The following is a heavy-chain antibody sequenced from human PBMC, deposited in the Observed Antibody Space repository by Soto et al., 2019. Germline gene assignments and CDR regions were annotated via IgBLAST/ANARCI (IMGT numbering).Heavy chain of an antibody. V-gene: IGHV1-3*01. CDR2: INAGNGNT. Sequence: ASVKVSCKASGYTFTSYAIHWVRQAPGPRLEWMGWINAGNGNTQYSQKFQGRVTITRDTSASIAYMEVSSLRSDDTAVYYCASDGQAPYYYYGMDFWGQGTAVTVSS. CDR3: ASDGQAPYYYYGMDF. J-gene: IGHJ6*02. CDR1: GYTFTSYA.